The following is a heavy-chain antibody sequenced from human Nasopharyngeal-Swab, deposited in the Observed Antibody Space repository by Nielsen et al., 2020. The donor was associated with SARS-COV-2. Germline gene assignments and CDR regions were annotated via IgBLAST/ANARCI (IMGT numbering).Heavy chain of an antibody. Sequence: GESLKISWAASGFTVSSNYMSWVRQAPGKGLEWVSVIYSGGSTYYADSVKGRFTISRHNSKNTLYLQLNSLTAEETAVYYCARGSGAGRYASDYWGQGTLVTVSS. D-gene: IGHD3-16*01. CDR2: IYSGGST. J-gene: IGHJ4*02. CDR3: ARGSGAGRYASDY. CDR1: GFTVSSNY. V-gene: IGHV3-53*04.